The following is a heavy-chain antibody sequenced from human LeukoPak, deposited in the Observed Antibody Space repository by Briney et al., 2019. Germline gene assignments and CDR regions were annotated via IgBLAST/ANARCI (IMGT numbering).Heavy chain of an antibody. D-gene: IGHD6-13*01. CDR1: GYTFTSYG. Sequence: GASVKVSCKASGYTFTSYGISWVRQAPGQGLEWMGWINPNSGGTNYAQKFQGRVTITRNTSISTAYMELSSLRSEDTAVYYCAREVIAAAGYYYYYYMDVWGKGTTVTVSS. V-gene: IGHV1-8*03. CDR3: AREVIAAAGYYYYYYMDV. J-gene: IGHJ6*03. CDR2: INPNSGGT.